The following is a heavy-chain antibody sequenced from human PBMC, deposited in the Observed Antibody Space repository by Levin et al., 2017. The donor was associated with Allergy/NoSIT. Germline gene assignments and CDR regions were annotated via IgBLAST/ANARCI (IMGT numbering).Heavy chain of an antibody. CDR2: MNPNSGNT. J-gene: IGHJ4*02. V-gene: IGHV1-8*01. CDR3: ARSSIAARRAFDY. D-gene: IGHD6-6*01. CDR1: GYTFTSYD. Sequence: GESLKISCKASGYTFTSYDINWVRQATGQGLEWMGWMNPNSGNTGYAQKFQGRVTMTRNTSISTAYMELSSLRSEDTAVYYCARSSIAARRAFDYWGQGTLVTVSS.